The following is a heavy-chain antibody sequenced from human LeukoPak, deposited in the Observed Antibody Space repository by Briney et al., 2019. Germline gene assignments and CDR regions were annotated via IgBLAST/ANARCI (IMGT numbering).Heavy chain of an antibody. V-gene: IGHV1-46*01. CDR3: ARAGSGSYLYYFDY. Sequence: ASVKVSCKASGYTFTSYYMHWVRQAPGQGLEWMGIINPSGGSTSYAQKFQGRVTITRDTSASTAYMELSSLRSEDMAVYYCARAGSGSYLYYFDYWGQGTLVTVSS. CDR1: GYTFTSYY. CDR2: INPSGGST. D-gene: IGHD1-26*01. J-gene: IGHJ4*02.